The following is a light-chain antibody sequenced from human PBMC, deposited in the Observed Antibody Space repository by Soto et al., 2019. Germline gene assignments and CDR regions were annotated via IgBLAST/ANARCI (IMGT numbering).Light chain of an antibody. Sequence: EIVLTQSPATLPLSPGDRATLSCRASQSVSRYLAWYQQKPGQAPRLLIYDSFNRATGIPARFSGSGSGTDLTLTISSLEPEDFAVYYCPQHSNWRTFGQGTKVDIK. V-gene: IGKV3-11*01. J-gene: IGKJ1*01. CDR2: DSF. CDR1: QSVSRY. CDR3: PQHSNWRT.